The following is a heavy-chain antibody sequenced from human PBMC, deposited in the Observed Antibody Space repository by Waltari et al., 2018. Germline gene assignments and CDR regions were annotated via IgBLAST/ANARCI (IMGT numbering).Heavy chain of an antibody. D-gene: IGHD6-13*01. Sequence: QVQLQQWGAGLLKPSETLSLTCAVYGGSFSGYYWSWIRQPPGKGLEWIGEINHSESTNYNPSLKSRVTISVDTSKNQFSLKLSSVTAADTAVYYCACSSSFYFDPWGQGTLVTVSS. V-gene: IGHV4-34*01. CDR1: GGSFSGYY. CDR3: ACSSSFYFDP. J-gene: IGHJ5*02. CDR2: INHSEST.